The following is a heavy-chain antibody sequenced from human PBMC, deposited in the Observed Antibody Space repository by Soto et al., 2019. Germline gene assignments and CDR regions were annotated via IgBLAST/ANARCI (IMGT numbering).Heavy chain of an antibody. Sequence: QVQLVQSGPEVKKPGASVKVSCKTSGYTFTNYGISWVRQAPGQGLEWMGWITTVKGKTTYAQKFQGRVTMTTDTSTRTDYMELRSLRSDDTAMYYCATRPPAFDYWGQGPLVTVSS. J-gene: IGHJ4*02. CDR3: ATRPPAFDY. CDR2: ITTVKGKT. CDR1: GYTFTNYG. V-gene: IGHV1-18*01. D-gene: IGHD6-6*01.